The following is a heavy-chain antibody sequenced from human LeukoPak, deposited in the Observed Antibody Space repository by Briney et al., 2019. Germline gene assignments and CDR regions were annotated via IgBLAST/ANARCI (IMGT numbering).Heavy chain of an antibody. Sequence: PSETLSLTCAVYGGSFSGYYWSWIRQPPGKXXEWIGEINHSGSTNYNPSLKSRVTISVDTSKNQFSLKLSSVTAADTAVYYCARDLAPVYYDSSGYYSRDAFDIWGQGTMVTVSS. V-gene: IGHV4-34*01. J-gene: IGHJ3*02. CDR2: INHSGST. D-gene: IGHD3-22*01. CDR1: GGSFSGYY. CDR3: ARDLAPVYYDSSGYYSRDAFDI.